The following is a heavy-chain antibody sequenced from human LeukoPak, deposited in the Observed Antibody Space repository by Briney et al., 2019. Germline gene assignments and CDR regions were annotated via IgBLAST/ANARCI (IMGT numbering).Heavy chain of an antibody. Sequence: GESLKISCKASGYSFTNYWIGWVRQMPGKGLEWMGIIYPGDSDTRYSPSFQGQVTISADKSISTAYLQWSSLKASDTAMYYCARHASCSSTSCYTDYYYYMDVWGKGTTVTVSS. J-gene: IGHJ6*03. CDR1: GYSFTNYW. CDR2: IYPGDSDT. V-gene: IGHV5-51*01. CDR3: ARHASCSSTSCYTDYYYYMDV. D-gene: IGHD2-2*02.